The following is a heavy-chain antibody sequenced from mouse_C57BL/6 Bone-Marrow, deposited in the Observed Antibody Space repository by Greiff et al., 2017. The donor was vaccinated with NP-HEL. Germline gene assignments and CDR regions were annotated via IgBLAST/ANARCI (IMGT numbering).Heavy chain of an antibody. CDR1: GFNINDYY. V-gene: IGHV14-1*01. CDR2: IDPEDGDT. J-gene: IGHJ4*01. D-gene: IGHD3-2*02. Sequence: VQLQQPGAELVRPGASVKLSCTASGFNINDYYMHWVKQRPEQGLEWIGRIDPEDGDTEYAPKFQGKATMTAYTSSNTAYLQLSSLTSEDTAVYYCTTIRYYAMDYWGQGTSVTVSS. CDR3: TTIRYYAMDY.